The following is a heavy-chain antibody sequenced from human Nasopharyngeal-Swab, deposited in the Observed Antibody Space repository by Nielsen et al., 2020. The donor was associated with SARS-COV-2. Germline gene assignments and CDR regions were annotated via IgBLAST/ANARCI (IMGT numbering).Heavy chain of an antibody. J-gene: IGHJ4*02. V-gene: IGHV1-8*01. CDR3: ARGPVQLWLIPGGDY. CDR2: RNPKSGNT. Sequence: SVQVPYKASVYTFTSYDINWVRQATAQGLEWMGWRNPKSGNTGYAPNFQGRVTMTRNTSISTAYMELGSLRSEDTAVYYCARGPVQLWLIPGGDYWGQGTLVTVSS. D-gene: IGHD5-18*01. CDR1: VYTFTSYD.